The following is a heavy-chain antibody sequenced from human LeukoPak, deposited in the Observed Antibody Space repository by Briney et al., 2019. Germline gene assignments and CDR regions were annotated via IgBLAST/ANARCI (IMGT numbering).Heavy chain of an antibody. CDR1: GFTFSAAW. CDR3: ARETVGAKVYDY. V-gene: IGHV3-48*04. CDR2: ISSSGSTI. Sequence: EPGGSLRLSCAASGFTFSAAWMNWVRQAPGKGLEWVSYISSSGSTIYYADSVKGRFTISRDNARNSLYLQMNSLRAEDTAVYYCARETVGAKVYDYWGQGTLVTVSS. J-gene: IGHJ4*02. D-gene: IGHD1-26*01.